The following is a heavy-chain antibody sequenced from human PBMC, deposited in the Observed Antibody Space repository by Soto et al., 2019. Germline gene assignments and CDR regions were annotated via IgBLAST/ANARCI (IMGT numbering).Heavy chain of an antibody. J-gene: IGHJ6*02. CDR1: GGSISSYY. CDR2: IYYSGST. V-gene: IGHV4-59*01. D-gene: IGHD3-10*01. CDR3: ARAALLWFGESQTLDV. Sequence: SETLSLTCTVSGGSISSYYWSWIRQPPGKGLEWIGYIYYSGSTNYNPSLKSRVTISVDTSKNQFSLKLSSVTAADTAVYYCARAALLWFGESQTLDVWGQGTTVTVSS.